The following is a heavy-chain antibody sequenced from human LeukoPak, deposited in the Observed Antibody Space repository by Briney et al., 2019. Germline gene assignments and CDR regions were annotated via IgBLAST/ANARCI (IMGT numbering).Heavy chain of an antibody. V-gene: IGHV4-39*07. J-gene: IGHJ6*03. D-gene: IGHD2-15*01. CDR2: IYYSGST. CDR3: ARGYCSGGSCYSYYYYNYKDV. Sequence: SETLSLTCTVSGGSISSSSYYWGWIRQPPGKGLEWIGSIYYSGSTYYNPSPKSRVTISVDTSKNQFSLKLSSVTAADTAVYYCARGYCSGGSCYSYYYYNYKDVWGKGTTVTVSS. CDR1: GGSISSSSYY.